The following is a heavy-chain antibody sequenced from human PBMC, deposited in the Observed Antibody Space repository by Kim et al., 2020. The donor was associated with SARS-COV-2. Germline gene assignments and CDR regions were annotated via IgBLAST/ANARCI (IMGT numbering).Heavy chain of an antibody. Sequence: SETLSLTCTVSGGSISSGSYYWSWIRQPAGKGLEWIGRIYTSGSTNYNPSLKSRVTISVDTSKNQFSLKLSSVTAADTAVYYCARAGNSGYEIDYWGQGTLVTVSS. J-gene: IGHJ4*02. D-gene: IGHD5-12*01. CDR2: IYTSGST. CDR3: ARAGNSGYEIDY. V-gene: IGHV4-61*02. CDR1: GGSISSGSYY.